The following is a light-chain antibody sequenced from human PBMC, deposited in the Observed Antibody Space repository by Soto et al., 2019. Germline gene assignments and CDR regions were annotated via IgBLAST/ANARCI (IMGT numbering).Light chain of an antibody. V-gene: IGKV3-11*01. CDR2: DVS. CDR1: HSAASA. J-gene: IGKJ1*01. Sequence: EIVLTQSPGTLSLSPGERATLSCRASHSAASAVAWYQQKPGQAPRLLVYDVSNRAAGIPTRFSGGGSGTDFTLTISNVEPEDFAVYYCQQRSDWPWTFGQGTKVAIK. CDR3: QQRSDWPWT.